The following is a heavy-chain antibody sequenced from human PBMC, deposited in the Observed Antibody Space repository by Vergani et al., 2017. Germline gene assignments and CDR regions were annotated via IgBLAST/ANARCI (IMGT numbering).Heavy chain of an antibody. CDR2: IYWDDDK. CDR1: GFSLSTSGVG. J-gene: IGHJ4*02. V-gene: IGHV2-5*02. D-gene: IGHD5-18*01. Sequence: QITLKESGPTLVKPTQTLTLTCTFSGFSLSTSGVGVGWIRQPPGKALEWLALIYWDDDKRYSPSLKSRLTITKDTSKSQVVLTMTNMDPVDTATYYCARMRGYSYGPDYWGQGTLVTVSS. CDR3: ARMRGYSYGPDY.